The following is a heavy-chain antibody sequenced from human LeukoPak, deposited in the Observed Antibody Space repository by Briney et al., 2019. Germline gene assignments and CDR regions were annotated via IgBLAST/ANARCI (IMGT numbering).Heavy chain of an antibody. D-gene: IGHD2-21*02. Sequence: GGSLRLSCAASGFTFSSYAMHWVRQAPGKGLEWVAVISYDGSNKYYAGSVKGRFTISRDNSKNTLYLQMNSLRAEDTAVYYCARDARGAYCGGDCSPSFDYWGQGTLVTVSS. CDR2: ISYDGSNK. CDR1: GFTFSSYA. V-gene: IGHV3-30-3*01. CDR3: ARDARGAYCGGDCSPSFDY. J-gene: IGHJ4*02.